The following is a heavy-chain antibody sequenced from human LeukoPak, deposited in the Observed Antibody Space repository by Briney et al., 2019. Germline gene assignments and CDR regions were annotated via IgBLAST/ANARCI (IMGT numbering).Heavy chain of an antibody. V-gene: IGHV4-61*02. CDR1: GGSISSGSYY. D-gene: IGHD5-18*01. CDR3: ARRGYSYALDC. J-gene: IGHJ4*02. Sequence: PSQTLSLTCTVSGGSISSGSYYWSWIRQPAGKGLEWIGRIYTSGSTNYNPSLKSRVTISVDTSKNQFSLKLSSVTAADTAVYYCARRGYSYALDCWGQGTPVTVSS. CDR2: IYTSGST.